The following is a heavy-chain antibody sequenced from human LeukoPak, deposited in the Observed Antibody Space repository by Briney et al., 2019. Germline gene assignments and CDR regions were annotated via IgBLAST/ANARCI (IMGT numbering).Heavy chain of an antibody. CDR2: IIPIFGTA. Sequence: SVKVSCKASGGTFSSYAISWVRRAPGQGLEWMGRIIPIFGTANYAQKFQGRVTITTDESTSTAYMELSSLRSEDTAVYYCAIAPYCTNGVCALYYYYYYMDVWGKGTTVTVSS. V-gene: IGHV1-69*05. D-gene: IGHD2-8*01. J-gene: IGHJ6*03. CDR3: AIAPYCTNGVCALYYYYYYMDV. CDR1: GGTFSSYA.